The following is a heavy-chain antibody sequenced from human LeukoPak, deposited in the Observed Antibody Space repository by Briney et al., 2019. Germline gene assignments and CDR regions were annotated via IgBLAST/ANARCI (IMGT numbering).Heavy chain of an antibody. D-gene: IGHD3-22*01. CDR1: GGSFSGYY. J-gene: IGHJ6*02. V-gene: IGHV4-59*08. Sequence: SETLSLTCAVYGGSFSGYYWSWIRQPPGKGLEWIGYIYYSGSTNYNPSLKSRVTISVDTSKNQFSLKLSSVTAADTAVYYCARLWGYYDSSGYYTIYYYYGMDVWGQGTTVTVSS. CDR3: ARLWGYYDSSGYYTIYYYYGMDV. CDR2: IYYSGST.